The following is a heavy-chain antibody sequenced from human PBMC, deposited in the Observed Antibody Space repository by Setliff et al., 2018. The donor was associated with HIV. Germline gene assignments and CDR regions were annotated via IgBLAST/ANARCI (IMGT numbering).Heavy chain of an antibody. CDR2: IYSNGGT. Sequence: PSETLSLTCNVSGGSISAYYWGWVRQPPGKRLEWIGYIYSNGGTAYNPSLKSRVTISVDTSKNQFSLKLTSVTIADTAVYYCARFTSGWYGQYWGQGTLVTVSS. V-gene: IGHV4-59*01. CDR1: GGSISAYY. CDR3: ARFTSGWYGQY. D-gene: IGHD6-19*01. J-gene: IGHJ4*02.